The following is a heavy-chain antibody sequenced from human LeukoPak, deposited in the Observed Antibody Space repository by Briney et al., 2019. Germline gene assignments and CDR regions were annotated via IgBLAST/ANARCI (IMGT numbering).Heavy chain of an antibody. CDR1: GFTFNTYS. Sequence: GGSLRLSCAASGFTFNTYSMNWVRQAPGKGLEWVSSISSDSNYIYYADSVKGRFTISRDNAKNSLYLQMNSLRAEDTAVYYCARVFFNQYGMDVWGQGTTVTVSS. CDR3: ARVFFNQYGMDV. V-gene: IGHV3-21*01. CDR2: ISSDSNYI. J-gene: IGHJ6*02. D-gene: IGHD1-14*01.